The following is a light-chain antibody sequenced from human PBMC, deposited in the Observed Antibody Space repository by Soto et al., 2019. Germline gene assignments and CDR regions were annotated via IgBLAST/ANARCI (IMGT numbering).Light chain of an antibody. Sequence: QSALTQPASVSGSPGQSITSSCTGSTSDIGGYNYVSWYQQHPGKAPKLLIYDVSYRPSGISDRFSGSKSGNTASLTISGLQPEDEADYYCSSYGASSTLFGGGTKLTVL. CDR1: TSDIGGYNY. CDR3: SSYGASSTL. J-gene: IGLJ2*01. CDR2: DVS. V-gene: IGLV2-14*03.